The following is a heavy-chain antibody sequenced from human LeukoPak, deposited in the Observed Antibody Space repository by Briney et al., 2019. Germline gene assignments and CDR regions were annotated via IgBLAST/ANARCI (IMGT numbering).Heavy chain of an antibody. D-gene: IGHD4-23*01. J-gene: IGHJ4*02. CDR2: IGSSSSYI. Sequence: KPGGSLRLSCAASGFTFSSYSMNWVRQALGKGLEWVSSIGSSSSYIYYADSVKGRFTISRDNAKNSLYLQMNSLRAEDTAVYYCAREWPYGGNMPDYWGQGTLVTVSS. CDR1: GFTFSSYS. CDR3: AREWPYGGNMPDY. V-gene: IGHV3-21*01.